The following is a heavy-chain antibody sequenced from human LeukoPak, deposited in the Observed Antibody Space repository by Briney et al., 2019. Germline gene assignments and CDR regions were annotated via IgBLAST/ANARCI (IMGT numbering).Heavy chain of an antibody. CDR3: ARYYYGSGSYFGDSDNWFDP. CDR1: GGSISSGDYY. J-gene: IGHJ5*02. CDR2: IYYSGST. D-gene: IGHD3-10*01. V-gene: IGHV4-30-4*01. Sequence: SQTLSLTCTVSGGSISSGDYYWSWIRQPPGKGLEWIGYIYYSGSTYYNPSLKSRVTISVDTSKNQFSLKLSSVTAADTAVYYCARYYYGSGSYFGDSDNWFDPWGQGTLVIASS.